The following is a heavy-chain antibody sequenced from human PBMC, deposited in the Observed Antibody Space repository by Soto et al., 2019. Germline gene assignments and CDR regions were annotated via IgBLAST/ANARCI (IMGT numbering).Heavy chain of an antibody. CDR3: ARHAYDFWSGHPNPRYYYAMDV. D-gene: IGHD3-3*01. CDR1: GYSFTSYW. Sequence: ESLKISCKGSGYSFTSYWIGWVRQMSGKGLEWMGIIYPGDSNTRYSPSLQGQVTISVDKSISTAYLLWSSLKATDTAMYYCARHAYDFWSGHPNPRYYYAMDVWGQGTTVTVSS. V-gene: IGHV5-51*01. CDR2: IYPGDSNT. J-gene: IGHJ6*02.